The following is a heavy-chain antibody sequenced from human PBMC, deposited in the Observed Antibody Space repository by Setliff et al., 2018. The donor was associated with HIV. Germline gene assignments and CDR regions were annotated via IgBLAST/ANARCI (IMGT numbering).Heavy chain of an antibody. CDR1: GYPFTSYG. CDR3: ARGGKWGVGDNVLVPAAIF. D-gene: IGHD2-2*01. CDR2: ISPYNGDT. V-gene: IGHV1-18*01. Sequence: ASVKVSCKASGYPFTSYGITWVRQAPGQGLEWMGWISPYNGDTKYLQSLQGRVTMTTDTSTNTAYMELAGLRSDDTAVYYCARGGKWGVGDNVLVPAAIFWGQGTLVTVSS. J-gene: IGHJ4*02.